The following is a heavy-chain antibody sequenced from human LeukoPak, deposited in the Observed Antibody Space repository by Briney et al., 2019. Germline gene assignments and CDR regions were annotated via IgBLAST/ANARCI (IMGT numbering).Heavy chain of an antibody. CDR3: ARGEYGSGSYHIDY. Sequence: KPGGSLRLSCAASGFTFDKAWMTWVRQAPGKGLEWVGRIKSKIHGGTIDYAAPVKGRFTISRDNAKNSLYLQMNSLRAEGTAVYYCARGEYGSGSYHIDYWGQGTLVTVSS. CDR1: GFTFDKAW. V-gene: IGHV3-15*01. D-gene: IGHD3-10*01. J-gene: IGHJ4*02. CDR2: IKSKIHGGTI.